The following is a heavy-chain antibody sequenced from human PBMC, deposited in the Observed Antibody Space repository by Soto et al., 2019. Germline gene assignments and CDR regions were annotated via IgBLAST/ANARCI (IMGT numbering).Heavy chain of an antibody. V-gene: IGHV3-11*05. D-gene: IGHD6-13*01. CDR2: ISSSSSYT. CDR1: GFTFSDYY. CDR3: ARDGAAGTLEPHWFDP. Sequence: QVQLVESGGGLVKPGGSLRLSCAASGFTFSDYYMSWIRQAPGKGLEWVSYISSSSSYTNYADSVKGRFTISRDNAKNSLYLQMNSLRAEDTAVYYCARDGAAGTLEPHWFDPWGQGTLVTVSS. J-gene: IGHJ5*02.